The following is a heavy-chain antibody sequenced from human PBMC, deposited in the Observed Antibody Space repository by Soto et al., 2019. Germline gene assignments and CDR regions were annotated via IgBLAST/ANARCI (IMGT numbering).Heavy chain of an antibody. CDR1: GFTFSSYG. V-gene: IGHV3-33*01. CDR3: ARGFYDSSGYYYYFDY. CDR2: IWYDGSNK. D-gene: IGHD3-22*01. Sequence: PGGSLRLSCAASGFTFSSYGMHWVRQAPGKGLEWVAVIWYDGSNKYYADSVKGRLTISRDNSKNTLYLQMNSLRAEDTAVYYCARGFYDSSGYYYYFDYWGQGTLVTVSS. J-gene: IGHJ4*02.